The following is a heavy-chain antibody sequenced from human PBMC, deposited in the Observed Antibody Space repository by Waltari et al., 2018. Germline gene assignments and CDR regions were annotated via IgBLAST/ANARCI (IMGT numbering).Heavy chain of an antibody. J-gene: IGHJ4*02. V-gene: IGHV7-4-1*02. Sequence: QVQLVQSGSELKKPGASVKVSCKASGYIFTNYAINWVRQAPGQGREGMGWINTKTGNPTYAQGFRGRFVFSLDTSVSTASLQISSLKAEDTAVYYCARGIQLWGRGSWYFDNWGQGTLVTVSS. D-gene: IGHD3-16*01. CDR2: INTKTGNP. CDR1: GYIFTNYA. CDR3: ARGIQLWGRGSWYFDN.